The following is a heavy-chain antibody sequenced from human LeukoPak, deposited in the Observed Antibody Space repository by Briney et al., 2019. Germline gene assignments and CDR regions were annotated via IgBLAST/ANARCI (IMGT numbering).Heavy chain of an antibody. Sequence: GGSLSLSCPASGFTFRRYAMSWLRQAPGQELTWVSTISGGGDTTYYADSVKGRFTISRDNSKSTLYLQMNSLRAQDRAVYYCAKESPHFDYWGQGTLVTVSS. CDR1: GFTFRRYA. CDR2: ISGGGDTT. V-gene: IGHV3-23*01. CDR3: AKESPHFDY. J-gene: IGHJ4*02.